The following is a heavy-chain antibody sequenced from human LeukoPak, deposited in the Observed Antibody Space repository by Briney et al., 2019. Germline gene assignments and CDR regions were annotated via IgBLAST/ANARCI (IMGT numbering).Heavy chain of an antibody. D-gene: IGHD3-10*01. V-gene: IGHV3-48*03. CDR1: GFTFSSYE. CDR2: ISSSGSTI. J-gene: IGHJ6*02. Sequence: GGSLRLSCAASGFTFSSYEMNWVRQAPGKGLEWVSYISSSGSTIYYADSVKGRFTISRDNAKNSLYLQMNSLRAEDTAVYYCARDQVYYGSGSPVGYYGMDVWGQGTTVTVSS. CDR3: ARDQVYYGSGSPVGYYGMDV.